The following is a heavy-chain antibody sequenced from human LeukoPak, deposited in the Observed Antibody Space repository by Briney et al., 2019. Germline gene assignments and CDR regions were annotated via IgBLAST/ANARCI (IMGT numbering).Heavy chain of an antibody. CDR3: TRAALDIVVVPYYYMDV. V-gene: IGHV3-49*04. J-gene: IGHJ6*03. D-gene: IGHD2-2*01. CDR2: IRSKAYGGTT. CDR1: GFTFGDYA. Sequence: GGSLRLSCTASGFTFGDYAMSWVRQAPGKGLEWVGFIRSKAYGGTTEYAASVKGRFTISRDDSKSIAYLQMNSLKTEDTAVYYCTRAALDIVVVPYYYMDVWGKGTTVTVSS.